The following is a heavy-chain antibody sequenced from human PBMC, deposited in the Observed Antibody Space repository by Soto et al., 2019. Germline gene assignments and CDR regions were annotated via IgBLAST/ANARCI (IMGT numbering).Heavy chain of an antibody. CDR2: IKQDGSEK. Sequence: EVQLVESGGGLVQPGGTLRHSCAAAGFTFSSYWMSWVRQAPGKGLEWVANIKQDGSEKYYVDSVKGRFTISRDNAKNSLYLPMNSLRAEDTAVYYCARGRGCSTGCHNYDYWGQGTLVTVSS. D-gene: IGHD2-2*01. CDR3: ARGRGCSTGCHNYDY. CDR1: GFTFSSYW. V-gene: IGHV3-7*01. J-gene: IGHJ4*02.